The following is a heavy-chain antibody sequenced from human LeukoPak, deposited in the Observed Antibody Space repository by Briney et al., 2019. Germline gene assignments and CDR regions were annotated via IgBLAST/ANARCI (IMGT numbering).Heavy chain of an antibody. J-gene: IGHJ4*02. D-gene: IGHD6-6*01. CDR1: GFTFSNAW. Sequence: GGSLRLSCAASGFTFSNAWMSWVRQAPGKGLEWVGRIKSKTDGGTTDYAAPVKGRFTISRDDSNNTLYLPMNSLKTEDTAVYYCTTESRIAARPFDYWGQGTLVTVSS. CDR3: TTESRIAARPFDY. V-gene: IGHV3-15*01. CDR2: IKSKTDGGTT.